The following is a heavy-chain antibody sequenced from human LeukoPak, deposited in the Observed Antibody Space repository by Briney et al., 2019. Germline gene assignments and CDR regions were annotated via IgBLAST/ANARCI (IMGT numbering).Heavy chain of an antibody. J-gene: IGHJ1*01. V-gene: IGHV1-69*05. CDR3: ARPALAAAVEVAEFFRH. D-gene: IGHD2-15*01. CDR1: GGSFSSYA. CDR2: IIPVFGAT. Sequence: SVKVSCKASGGSFSSYAVSWVRQAPGQGLEWVGGIIPVFGATNYAQKFHDRATITTDDSATTAYMELRSLTSEDTAVYYCARPALAAAVEVAEFFRHWGQGTLVTVSS.